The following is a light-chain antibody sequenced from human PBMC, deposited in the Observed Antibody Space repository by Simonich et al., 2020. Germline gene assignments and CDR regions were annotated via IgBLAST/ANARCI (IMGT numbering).Light chain of an antibody. CDR1: QSLLHSDGKTY. CDR2: EVS. J-gene: IGKJ5*01. CDR3: QQRSNWPIT. Sequence: DIVMTQTPLSLSVTPGQPASISCKSSQSLLHSDGKTYLYWYLQKPGPSPQLLIYEVSSRCSGVPARFSGSGSGTDFTLTISSLEPEDFAVYYCQQRSNWPITFGQGTRLEIK. V-gene: IGKV2-29*02.